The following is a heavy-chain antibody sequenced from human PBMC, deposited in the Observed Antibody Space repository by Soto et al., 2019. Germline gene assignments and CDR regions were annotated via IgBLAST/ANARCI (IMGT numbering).Heavy chain of an antibody. D-gene: IGHD2-15*01. V-gene: IGHV1-46*01. CDR1: GYTFTSYY. Sequence: ASVKVSCKASGYTFTSYYMHWVRQAPGQGLEWMGIINPSGGSTSYAQKFQGRVTMTRDTSTSTVYMELSSLRSEDTAVYHCARDRDCSGGSCYHSSYWFDPWGQGTLVTVSS. CDR3: ARDRDCSGGSCYHSSYWFDP. J-gene: IGHJ5*02. CDR2: INPSGGST.